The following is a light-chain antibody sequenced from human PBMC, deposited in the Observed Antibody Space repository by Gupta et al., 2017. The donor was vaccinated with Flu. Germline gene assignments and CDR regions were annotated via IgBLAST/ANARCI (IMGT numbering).Light chain of an antibody. V-gene: IGKV3-20*01. Sequence: ERVWTQSPGTLSLSPGERATLSCRASQSVSSSYLAWYQQKPGQAPRLLIYGASSRATGIPDRFSGSGSGTDFTLTISRLEPEDFAVYYCQQYGSSPYTFGQGTKLEIK. CDR2: GAS. CDR1: QSVSSSY. J-gene: IGKJ2*01. CDR3: QQYGSSPYT.